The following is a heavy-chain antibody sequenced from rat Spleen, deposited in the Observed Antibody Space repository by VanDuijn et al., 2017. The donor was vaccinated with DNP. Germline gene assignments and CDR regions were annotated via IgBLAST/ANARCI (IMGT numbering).Heavy chain of an antibody. Sequence: EVQLVESGGGLVQPGRSLKLSCAASGFTFSDYAMAWVRQSPKKGLEWVATIIYDGSSTYYRDSVKGRFTISRDNAKSTLYLQMDSLRSEDTATYYCARHQWTLYFDYWGQGVMVTVSS. CDR3: ARHQWTLYFDY. J-gene: IGHJ2*01. V-gene: IGHV5-17*01. CDR1: GFTFSDYA. CDR2: IIYDGSST. D-gene: IGHD3-2*01.